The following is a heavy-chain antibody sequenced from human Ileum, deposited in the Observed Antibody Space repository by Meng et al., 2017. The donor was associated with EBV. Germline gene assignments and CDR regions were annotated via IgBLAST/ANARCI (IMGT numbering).Heavy chain of an antibody. Sequence: QVQLQGSVPGLGKPSEPLSLTCTVSGGSVSSAHSFWTWIRQPPGKGLEWIGYMSYSGSTNYSPPLESRVTISVDTSKNQFSLKLSSVTAADTAVYYCAGDPHSGSPHWGQGTLVTVSS. CDR3: AGDPHSGSPH. V-gene: IGHV4-61*01. D-gene: IGHD1-26*01. CDR1: GGSVSSAHSF. CDR2: MSYSGST. J-gene: IGHJ4*02.